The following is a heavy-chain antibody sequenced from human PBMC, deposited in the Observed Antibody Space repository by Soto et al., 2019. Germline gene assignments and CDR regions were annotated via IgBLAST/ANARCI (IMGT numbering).Heavy chain of an antibody. Sequence: EMQLLVSGGGLVQPGGSLRLSCAASGFPFSSYAMSWVRQAPGKGLEWVSGISGSGGLTYYADSVKGRFTISRDNSKNTLYLQMNSLIADETAVYYCAKSLSASPNYFFDYWGQGTLVSVSS. CDR3: AKSLSASPNYFFDY. J-gene: IGHJ4*02. CDR2: ISGSGGLT. CDR1: GFPFSSYA. V-gene: IGHV3-23*01.